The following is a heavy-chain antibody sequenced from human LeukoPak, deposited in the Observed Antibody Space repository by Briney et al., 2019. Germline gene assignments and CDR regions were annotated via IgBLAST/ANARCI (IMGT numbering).Heavy chain of an antibody. CDR1: GLTFRSYG. CDR2: IWYDGSNK. V-gene: IGHV3-33*01. Sequence: PGRSLRLSCAASGLTFRSYGMHWVRQAPGKGLEWVAVIWYDGSNKYYADSVKGRFTISRDNSKNTLYLQMDGLRVEDTAVYFCARDHNWAFDFWGQGTLVTVSS. J-gene: IGHJ4*02. CDR3: ARDHNWAFDF. D-gene: IGHD1-1*01.